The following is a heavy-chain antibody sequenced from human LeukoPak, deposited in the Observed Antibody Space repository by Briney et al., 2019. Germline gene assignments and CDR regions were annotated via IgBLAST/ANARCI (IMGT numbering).Heavy chain of an antibody. J-gene: IGHJ4*02. D-gene: IGHD3-10*01. CDR1: GYSISSGYY. CDR3: ARFGGDLQDS. Sequence: SETLSLTCIVSGYSISSGYYWGWIRQPPGKGLEYIGSIYHSGNTYYNSSLKSRVTISVDTSKNHFSLKLTSVTAADTAVYYCARFGGDLQDSWGQGTLVTVSS. V-gene: IGHV4-38-2*02. CDR2: IYHSGNT.